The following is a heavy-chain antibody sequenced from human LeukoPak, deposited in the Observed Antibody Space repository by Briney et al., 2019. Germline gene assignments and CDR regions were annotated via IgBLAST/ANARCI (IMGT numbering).Heavy chain of an antibody. CDR1: GDRVSSDNAT. CDR3: ARFGSGWALDC. V-gene: IGHV6-1*01. D-gene: IGHD6-19*01. CDR2: IYYRSKWFS. Sequence: SQTLSLTCAISGDRVSSDNATWNWIRQSPSRGLEWLGRIYYRSKWFSNYSVSVKSRITINPDTSRNLFSLQLRTLTPEDTAIYYCARFGSGWALDCWGQGTLVTVSS. J-gene: IGHJ4*02.